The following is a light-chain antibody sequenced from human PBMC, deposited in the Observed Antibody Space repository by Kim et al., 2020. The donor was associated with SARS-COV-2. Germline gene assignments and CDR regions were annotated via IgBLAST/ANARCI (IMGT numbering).Light chain of an antibody. Sequence: ASVGDRVAVTCRTSQGIDNHLAWYQQKPGKAPKLLIFAASTLQSGVPSRLSGSGSGTEFTLTVSSLQPEDFAIYYCQQLNTYPWTFGQGTKVDIK. CDR2: AAS. J-gene: IGKJ1*01. CDR1: QGIDNH. CDR3: QQLNTYPWT. V-gene: IGKV1-9*01.